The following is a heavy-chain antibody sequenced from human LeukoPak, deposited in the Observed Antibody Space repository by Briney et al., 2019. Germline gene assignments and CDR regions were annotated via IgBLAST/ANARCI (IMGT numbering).Heavy chain of an antibody. D-gene: IGHD3-22*01. CDR3: ARDNPVYYYDSSGYSFFDY. CDR1: GYTFTSYG. J-gene: IGHJ4*02. V-gene: IGHV1-18*01. CDR2: ISSYNGNT. Sequence: ASVKVACKASGYTFTSYGISWVRQAPGQWLEWMGWISSYNGNTNYAQKLQGRVTMTTDTSTSTAYMELRSLRSDDTAVYYCARDNPVYYYDSSGYSFFDYWGQGTLVTVSS.